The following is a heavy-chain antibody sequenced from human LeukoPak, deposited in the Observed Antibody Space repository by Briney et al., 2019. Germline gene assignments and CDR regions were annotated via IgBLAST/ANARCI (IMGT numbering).Heavy chain of an antibody. CDR3: ARGVGAAGKAEYFQH. CDR1: GGSFSGYY. CDR2: INHSGST. V-gene: IGHV4-34*01. J-gene: IGHJ1*01. D-gene: IGHD6-13*01. Sequence: SETLSLTCAVYGGSFSGYYWSWIRQPPGKGLGWIGEINHSGSTNYNPSLKSRVTISVGTSKNQFSLKLSSVTAADTAVYYCARGVGAAGKAEYFQHWGQGTLVTVSS.